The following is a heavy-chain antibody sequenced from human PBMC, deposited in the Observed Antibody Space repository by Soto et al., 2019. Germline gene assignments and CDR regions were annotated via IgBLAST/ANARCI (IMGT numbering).Heavy chain of an antibody. J-gene: IGHJ6*02. CDR1: GYTFTSYG. D-gene: IGHD2-2*01. V-gene: IGHV1-18*01. CDR3: ARYTSNIVVVPAYGMDV. CDR2: ISAYNGNT. Sequence: AASVKVSCKASGYTFTSYGISWVRQAPGQGLEWMGWISAYNGNTNYAQKLQGRVTMTTDTSTSTAYMELRSLRSDDTAVYYCARYTSNIVVVPAYGMDVWGQGTTVTVSS.